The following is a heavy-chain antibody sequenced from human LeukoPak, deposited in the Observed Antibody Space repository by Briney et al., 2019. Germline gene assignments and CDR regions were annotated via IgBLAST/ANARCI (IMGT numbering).Heavy chain of an antibody. CDR1: GGSISSNSYY. V-gene: IGHV4-39*01. CDR2: VYYSGST. D-gene: IGHD3-16*01. Sequence: PSETLSLTCTVSGGSISSNSYYWGWIRQPPGKGLEWIGSVYYSGSTYYNPSLKSPVTISVDTSQNQFSLKLSSVTAADTAVYYCARRASWACAFDYWGQGTLVTVSS. J-gene: IGHJ4*02. CDR3: ARRASWACAFDY.